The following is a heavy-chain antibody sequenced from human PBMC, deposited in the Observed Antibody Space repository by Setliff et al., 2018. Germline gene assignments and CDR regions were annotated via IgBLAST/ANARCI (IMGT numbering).Heavy chain of an antibody. J-gene: IGHJ5*02. CDR2: IYPGDSDT. Sequence: PGASLKISCKGSGYSFTSYWIGWVRQMPGKGLEWMGIIYPGDSDTRYSPSFQGQVTISADKSISTAYLQWSSLKASDTAMYYCARSRSNFWSGYFNWFDPWGQGTLVTVSS. CDR1: GYSFTSYW. D-gene: IGHD3-3*01. V-gene: IGHV5-51*01. CDR3: ARSRSNFWSGYFNWFDP.